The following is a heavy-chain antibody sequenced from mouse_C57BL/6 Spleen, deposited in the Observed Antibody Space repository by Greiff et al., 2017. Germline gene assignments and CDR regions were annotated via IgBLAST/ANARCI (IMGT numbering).Heavy chain of an antibody. D-gene: IGHD1-1*01. V-gene: IGHV1-76*01. J-gene: IGHJ4*01. Sequence: VQLQQSGAELVRPGASVKLSCKASGYTFTDYYINWVKQRPGQGLEWIARIYPGSGNTYYNEKFKGKATLTAEKSSSTAYMQLSSLTSEDSAVYFCARTTTGMDYWGQGTSVTVSS. CDR1: GYTFTDYY. CDR2: IYPGSGNT. CDR3: ARTTTGMDY.